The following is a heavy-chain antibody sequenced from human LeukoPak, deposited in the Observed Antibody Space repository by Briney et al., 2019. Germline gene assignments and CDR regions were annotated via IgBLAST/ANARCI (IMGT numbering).Heavy chain of an antibody. J-gene: IGHJ5*02. V-gene: IGHV4-39*01. D-gene: IGHD2-8*01. Sequence: SGTLSLTCTVSGGSISSSNYYWGWIRQPPGKRLEWIGSIFYSGSAFYNPSLKSRVTISVDTSKNQFSLRLSSVTAADTALYYCARRGPMGWFDPWGQGTLVTVSS. CDR1: GGSISSSNYY. CDR2: IFYSGSA. CDR3: ARRGPMGWFDP.